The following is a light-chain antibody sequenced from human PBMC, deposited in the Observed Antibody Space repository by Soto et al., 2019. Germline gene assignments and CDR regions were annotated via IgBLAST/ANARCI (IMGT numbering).Light chain of an antibody. J-gene: IGLJ3*02. Sequence: QPVLTQSPSASASLGASVKLTCTLSTGHSNYAIAWHQQQPEKGPRYLMNLNSDGSHIKGDGIPDRFSGSSSGAERYLTISSLQSEDEADYYCQTWDTGIQVFGGGTKLTVL. CDR2: LNSDGSH. CDR1: TGHSNYA. V-gene: IGLV4-69*01. CDR3: QTWDTGIQV.